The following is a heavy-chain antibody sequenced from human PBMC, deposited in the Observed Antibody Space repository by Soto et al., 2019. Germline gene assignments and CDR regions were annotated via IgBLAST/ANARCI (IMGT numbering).Heavy chain of an antibody. CDR1: GCTFNDYA. CDR2: ISGSGGGT. Sequence: PGGSLRLSCAAAGCTFNDYAMSWVRQAPGKGLEWVSAISGSGGGTYYADSVKGRFTISRDNSKNTLCLQMNSLRAEDTALYYCAKGSAASRPYYFDYWGQGTLVTVSS. D-gene: IGHD2-15*01. J-gene: IGHJ4*02. CDR3: AKGSAASRPYYFDY. V-gene: IGHV3-23*01.